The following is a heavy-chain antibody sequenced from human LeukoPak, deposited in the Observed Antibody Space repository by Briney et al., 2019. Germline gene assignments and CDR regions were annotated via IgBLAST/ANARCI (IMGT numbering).Heavy chain of an antibody. CDR3: AKGADYYDSSGYQNWFDP. D-gene: IGHD3-22*01. V-gene: IGHV3-33*06. CDR1: GFTFSSYS. CDR2: IWYDGSNK. J-gene: IGHJ5*02. Sequence: GGSLRLSCAASGFTFSSYSMNWVRQAPGKGLEWVAVIWYDGSNKYYADSVKGRFTISRDNSKNTLYLQMNSLRAEDTAVYYCAKGADYYDSSGYQNWFDPWGQGTLVAVSS.